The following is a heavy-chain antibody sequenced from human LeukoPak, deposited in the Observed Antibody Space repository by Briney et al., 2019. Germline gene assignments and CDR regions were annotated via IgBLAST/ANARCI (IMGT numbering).Heavy chain of an antibody. D-gene: IGHD5-18*01. CDR3: ANEGYSYGLRYFDY. CDR1: GFTFRSYA. V-gene: IGHV3-23*01. Sequence: GGSLRLSCAASGFTFRSYAMSWVRQAPGKGLEWVSAISGSGGSTYYADSVKGRFTISRDNSKNTLYLQMNSLRAEDTAVYYCANEGYSYGLRYFDYWGQGTLVTVSS. J-gene: IGHJ4*02. CDR2: ISGSGGST.